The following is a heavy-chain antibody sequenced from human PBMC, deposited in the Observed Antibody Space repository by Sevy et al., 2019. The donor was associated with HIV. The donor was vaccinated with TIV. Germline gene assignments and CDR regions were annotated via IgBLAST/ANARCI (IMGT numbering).Heavy chain of an antibody. CDR2: IYYSGST. V-gene: IGHV4-59*01. Sequence: SETLSLTCTVSGGSISSYYWSWIRQPPGKGLEWIGYIYYSGSTNYNPALKSRVTRSVDTSKNQFSLKLSSVTAADTAVYYCAREAGYYGSGSYYSHWFDPWGQGTLVTVSS. J-gene: IGHJ5*02. CDR3: AREAGYYGSGSYYSHWFDP. CDR1: GGSISSYY. D-gene: IGHD3-10*01.